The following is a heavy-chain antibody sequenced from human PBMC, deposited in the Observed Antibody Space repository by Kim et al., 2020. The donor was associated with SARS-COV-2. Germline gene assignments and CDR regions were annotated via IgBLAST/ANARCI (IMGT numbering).Heavy chain of an antibody. J-gene: IGHJ4*02. V-gene: IGHV5-51*01. Sequence: GESLKISCRGSGYNFLNYWIAWVRQVPGKGLEWMGVVYPGDSDTRYSPSFQGQVTFSADKSINTAYLEWSGLKASDTAMYYCARRYASCDSDICHSYYLDYWGQGTLVTVSS. CDR1: GYNFLNYW. D-gene: IGHD2-21*02. CDR3: ARRYASCDSDICHSYYLDY. CDR2: VYPGDSDT.